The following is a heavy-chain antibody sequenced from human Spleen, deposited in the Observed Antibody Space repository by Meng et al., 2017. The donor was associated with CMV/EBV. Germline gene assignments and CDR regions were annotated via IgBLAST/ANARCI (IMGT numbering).Heavy chain of an antibody. CDR3: ARAADSSSWYYFDY. D-gene: IGHD6-13*01. Sequence: AVYGGSFRGYYWSWIRQPPGKGLEWIGEINHSGSTNYSPSLKSRVTISVDTSKNQFSLKLSSVTAADTAVYYCARAADSSSWYYFDYWGQGTLVTVSS. V-gene: IGHV4-34*01. CDR2: INHSGST. J-gene: IGHJ4*02. CDR1: GGSFRGYY.